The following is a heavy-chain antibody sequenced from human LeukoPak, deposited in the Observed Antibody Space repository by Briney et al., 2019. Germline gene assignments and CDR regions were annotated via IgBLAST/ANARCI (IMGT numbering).Heavy chain of an antibody. V-gene: IGHV3-11*01. D-gene: IGHD3-10*01. CDR2: ISSSGSTI. CDR1: GFTFSDYY. Sequence: GGSLRLSCAASGFTFSDYYMSWIRQAPGKGLEWVSYISSSGSTIYYADSVKGRFTISRDNAKNSLYLQMNSLRAEDTAIFYCAKEGELFWSWFDPWGQGTLVTVSS. CDR3: AKEGELFWSWFDP. J-gene: IGHJ5*02.